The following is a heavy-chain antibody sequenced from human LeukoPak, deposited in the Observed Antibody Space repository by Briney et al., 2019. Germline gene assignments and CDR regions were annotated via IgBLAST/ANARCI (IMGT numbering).Heavy chain of an antibody. CDR1: GGSFSGYY. Sequence: PSETLSLTCAVYGGSFSGYYWSWIRQPPGKGLEWIGEINHSGSTNYNPSLQSRVTISVDTSKNQFSLKLSSVTAADTAVYYCARVPPFEYSCGWYGPAHLYFDLWGRGTLVTVSS. J-gene: IGHJ2*01. D-gene: IGHD6-19*01. V-gene: IGHV4-34*01. CDR3: ARVPPFEYSCGWYGPAHLYFDL. CDR2: INHSGST.